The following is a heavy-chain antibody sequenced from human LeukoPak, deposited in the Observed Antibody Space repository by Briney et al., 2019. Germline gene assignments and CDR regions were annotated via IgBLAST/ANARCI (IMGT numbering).Heavy chain of an antibody. D-gene: IGHD4-11*01. V-gene: IGHV5-51*01. CDR2: IYPDDSVT. Sequence: GESLKISSKASGSHFTSSWIGWVRPMPGKGLECMGIIYPDDSVTRYSPSFQGQVTISAHKSISTAYLQWSSLTASDTAMYYCARLTTRNAFDISGQGTMVTVSS. J-gene: IGHJ3*02. CDR3: ARLTTRNAFDI. CDR1: GSHFTSSW.